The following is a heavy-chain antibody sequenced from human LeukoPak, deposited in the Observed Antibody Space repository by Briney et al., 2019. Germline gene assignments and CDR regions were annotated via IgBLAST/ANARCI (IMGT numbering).Heavy chain of an antibody. CDR2: ISWNSGSI. V-gene: IGHV3-9*01. J-gene: IGHJ3*02. Sequence: PGGSLRLSCAASGFTFDDYAMHWVRQAPGKGLEWVSGISWNSGSIGYADSVKGRFTISRDNAKNSLYLQMNSLRAEDTALYYCEKDLRYFDGAGVFDIWGKGTMVTVSS. CDR1: GFTFDDYA. CDR3: EKDLRYFDGAGVFDI. D-gene: IGHD3-9*01.